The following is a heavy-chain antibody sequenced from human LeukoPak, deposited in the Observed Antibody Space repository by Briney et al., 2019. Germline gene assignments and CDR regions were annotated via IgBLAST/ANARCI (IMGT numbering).Heavy chain of an antibody. J-gene: IGHJ6*03. Sequence: ASVKVSCKASGYTFTSYGISWVRQAPGQGLEWMGWISPYIGKTNYAQKLQGRVTMTTDTSTSTAYMELTSLRSEDTAVYYCARRYYEIFLFYYMDVGGKGTTVSVSS. CDR2: ISPYIGKT. CDR3: ARRYYEIFLFYYMDV. D-gene: IGHD3-9*01. CDR1: GYTFTSYG. V-gene: IGHV1-18*01.